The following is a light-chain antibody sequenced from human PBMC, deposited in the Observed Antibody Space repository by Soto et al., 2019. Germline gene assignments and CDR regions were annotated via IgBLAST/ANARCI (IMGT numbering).Light chain of an antibody. Sequence: QLVLTQSPSASASLGASVKLTCTLSSGHSSYAIAWHQQQPEKGPRYLMKVHSDGSHSKGDGIPDRISGSSSGAERYLTISSLQSDDEADYYCHTWGTGIPYVFGPGTKLTVL. V-gene: IGLV4-69*01. J-gene: IGLJ1*01. CDR2: VHSDGSH. CDR3: HTWGTGIPYV. CDR1: SGHSSYA.